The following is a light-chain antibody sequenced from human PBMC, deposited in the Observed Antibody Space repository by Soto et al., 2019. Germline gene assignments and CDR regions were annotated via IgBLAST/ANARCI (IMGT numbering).Light chain of an antibody. Sequence: ETVLTQSPATLSVSPGETATLSFTTSQGLNRNLAGYQQKPGQAPRLLIFDAYWRATGIPDRVSGSGSGTNFAHTISRPDTEDVALYDVHPYASSLGSFGPRTRVDI. CDR2: DAY. CDR3: HPYASSLGS. CDR1: QGLNRN. J-gene: IGKJ1*01. V-gene: IGKV3-20*01.